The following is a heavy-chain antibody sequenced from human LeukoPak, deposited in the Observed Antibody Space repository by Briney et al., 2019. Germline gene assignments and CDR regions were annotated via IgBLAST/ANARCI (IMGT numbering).Heavy chain of an antibody. V-gene: IGHV3-21*01. CDR1: GFTFSSYS. CDR2: ISSSSSYI. CDR3: ARGYCTNGVCYRPYYFDY. J-gene: IGHJ4*02. D-gene: IGHD2-8*01. Sequence: GESLRLSCAASGFTFSSYSMNWVRQAPGKGLEWVSSISSSSSYIYYADSVKGRFTISRDNAKNSLYLQMNSLRAEDTAVYYCARGYCTNGVCYRPYYFDYWGQGTLVTVSS.